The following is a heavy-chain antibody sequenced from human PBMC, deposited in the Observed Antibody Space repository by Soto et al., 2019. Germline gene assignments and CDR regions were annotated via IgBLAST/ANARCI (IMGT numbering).Heavy chain of an antibody. D-gene: IGHD6-19*01. J-gene: IGHJ4*02. Sequence: SQTLSLTCAISGDSVSSNTAAWNWIRSSPSRGLEWLGRTYYRSNWRHDYAVSVKSRITVNPDTSKNHFSLQLNSVTPDDTAVYYCERGVAGSGFDLWGQGTLVRVSS. CDR3: ERGVAGSGFDL. CDR1: GDSVSSNTAA. CDR2: TYYRSNWRH. V-gene: IGHV6-1*01.